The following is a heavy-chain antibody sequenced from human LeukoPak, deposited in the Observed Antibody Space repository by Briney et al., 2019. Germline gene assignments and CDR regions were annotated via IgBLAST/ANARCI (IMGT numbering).Heavy chain of an antibody. V-gene: IGHV1-69*05. CDR1: GGTFSSYA. D-gene: IGHD3-3*01. J-gene: IGHJ4*02. Sequence: GASVKVSCKASGGTFSSYAISWVRQAPGQGLEWMGGIIPIFGTANYAQKFQGRVTITTDESTSTAYMELSSLRSEDTAVYYCARGSLYDFWSGYYTHFDYWGQGTLVTVSS. CDR2: IIPIFGTA. CDR3: ARGSLYDFWSGYYTHFDY.